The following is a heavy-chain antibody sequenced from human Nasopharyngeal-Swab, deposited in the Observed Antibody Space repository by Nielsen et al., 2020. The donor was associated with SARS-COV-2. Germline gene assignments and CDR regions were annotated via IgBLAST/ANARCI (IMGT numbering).Heavy chain of an antibody. CDR3: ARRKEILWLGSQRHGMDV. J-gene: IGHJ6*02. V-gene: IGHV3-35*02. Sequence: GGSLRLSCAASGFTFSNSDVNWVHQAPGKGLEWVSGVSWNGSRTHYADSVKGQFIISRDNSRNTLYLQTNSLRAEDTAVYYCARRKEILWLGSQRHGMDVWGQGTTVTVSS. D-gene: IGHD3-10*01. CDR2: VSWNGSRT. CDR1: GFTFSNSD.